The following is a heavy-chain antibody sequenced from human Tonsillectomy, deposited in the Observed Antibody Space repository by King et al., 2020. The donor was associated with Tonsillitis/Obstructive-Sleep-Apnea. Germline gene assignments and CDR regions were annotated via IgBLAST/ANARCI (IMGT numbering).Heavy chain of an antibody. Sequence: QLQESGPGLVKPSGTLSLTCAVSGGSISSSNWWSWVRRPPGKGLEWIGEIYHSGSTNYNPSLKSRVTISVDKAKNQFSLKLSSVTAADTAVYYCAREAGRYYDFWSGYHYYFDYWGQGTLVTVSS. J-gene: IGHJ4*02. CDR1: GGSISSSNW. CDR2: IYHSGST. CDR3: AREAGRYYDFWSGYHYYFDY. V-gene: IGHV4-4*02. D-gene: IGHD3-3*01.